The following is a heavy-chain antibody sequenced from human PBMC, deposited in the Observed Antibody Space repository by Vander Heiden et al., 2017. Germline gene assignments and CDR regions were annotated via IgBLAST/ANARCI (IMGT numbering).Heavy chain of an antibody. CDR3: AKDAFGQPKYYFDY. J-gene: IGHJ4*01. CDR1: GFTFSDFA. V-gene: IGHV3-23*01. Sequence: EVQVLESGGGLVQSGGSLRLTCVPSGFTFSDFAMGWVRQAPGKGLEWVSGLSASGESIYYADSVRGRFTISRDNSKNTISLQMNSLRSEDTAVYYCAKDAFGQPKYYFDYWGLGTLVTVSS. D-gene: IGHD3-16*01. CDR2: LSASGESI.